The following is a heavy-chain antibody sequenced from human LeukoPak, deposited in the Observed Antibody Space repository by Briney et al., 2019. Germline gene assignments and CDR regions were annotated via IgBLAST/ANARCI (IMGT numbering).Heavy chain of an antibody. V-gene: IGHV3-74*01. Sequence: GGSLRLSCAASGFTFSTYWMHWVRQAPGKGLVWVSRVNSDGSSTTYADSVKGRFTISRDNAKNTLYLQMNSLRAEDTAVYYCARAPPYSAGGIDYWGQGTLVTVSS. CDR1: GFTFSTYW. J-gene: IGHJ4*02. D-gene: IGHD1-1*01. CDR3: ARAPPYSAGGIDY. CDR2: VNSDGSST.